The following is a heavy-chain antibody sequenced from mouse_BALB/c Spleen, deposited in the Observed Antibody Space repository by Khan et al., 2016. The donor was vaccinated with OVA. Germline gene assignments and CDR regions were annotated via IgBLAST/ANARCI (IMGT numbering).Heavy chain of an antibody. CDR2: ISYSGST. V-gene: IGHV3-2*02. J-gene: IGHJ2*01. Sequence: EVQLEESGPGLVKPSQSLSLTCTVTGYSITSGYGWNWIRQFPGNKLEWMGYISYSGSTNYNPSLKSRISITRDTSKNQFFLQLNSVTTEDPATYYWARTARIKYWGQGTTLTIS. D-gene: IGHD1-2*01. CDR1: GYSITSGYG. CDR3: ARTARIKY.